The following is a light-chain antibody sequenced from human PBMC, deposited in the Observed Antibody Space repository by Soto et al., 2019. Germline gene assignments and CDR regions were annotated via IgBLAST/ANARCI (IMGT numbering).Light chain of an antibody. Sequence: ALQMTQSPSSLSASVGDRVTITCRASQAIRNDLGWYQQRPGKAPKLLIYAASNFHSGVPSRFSGSGSGTDFTLTISSLQPEDFATYYCQQDHDYPWTFGQGTKLEI. J-gene: IGKJ1*01. CDR2: AAS. CDR3: QQDHDYPWT. CDR1: QAIRND. V-gene: IGKV1-6*01.